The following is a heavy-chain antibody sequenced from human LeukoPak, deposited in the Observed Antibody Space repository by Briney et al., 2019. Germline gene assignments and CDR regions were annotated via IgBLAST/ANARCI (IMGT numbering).Heavy chain of an antibody. Sequence: SGPTLVKPTQTLTLTCTFSGFSLSTSGVGVGWIRQPPGKALEWLALIYWDDDKLYSPSLKRRLTITKDTSKNQVVLTMTNMDPVDTATYYCARRHPGLGFDYWGQGTLVTVSS. V-gene: IGHV2-5*02. CDR3: ARRHPGLGFDY. D-gene: IGHD3/OR15-3a*01. J-gene: IGHJ4*02. CDR2: IYWDDDK. CDR1: GFSLSTSGVG.